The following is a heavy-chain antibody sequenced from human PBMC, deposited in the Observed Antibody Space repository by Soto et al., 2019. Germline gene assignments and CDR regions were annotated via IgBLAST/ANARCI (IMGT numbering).Heavy chain of an antibody. Sequence: PGGSLRLSCAASGFTFSSYWMSWVRQAPGKGLEWVANIKQDGSEKYYVDSVKGRFTISRDNAKNSLYLQMNSLRAEDTAVYYCAREGHVLLWFGELLATYYYYGMDVWGQGTTVTSP. CDR2: IKQDGSEK. V-gene: IGHV3-7*01. CDR3: AREGHVLLWFGELLATYYYYGMDV. J-gene: IGHJ6*02. D-gene: IGHD3-10*01. CDR1: GFTFSSYW.